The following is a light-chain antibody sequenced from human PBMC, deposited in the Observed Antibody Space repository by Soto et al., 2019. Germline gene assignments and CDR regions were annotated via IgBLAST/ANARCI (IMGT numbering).Light chain of an antibody. J-gene: IGKJ1*01. Sequence: EIVFTQSPGTLSLSPGERATLSCRASQSVSNNYLAWCQQKPGQAPRLLIYGASNRATGIPDRFSGSGSGTDFTLTISRLEPADFAVYYCQQYGSSGTFGQGTKVDIK. CDR3: QQYGSSGT. V-gene: IGKV3-20*01. CDR2: GAS. CDR1: QSVSNNY.